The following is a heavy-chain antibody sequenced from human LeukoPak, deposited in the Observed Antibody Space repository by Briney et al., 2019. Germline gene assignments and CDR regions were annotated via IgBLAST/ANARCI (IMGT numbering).Heavy chain of an antibody. CDR3: ARPLPRGDYVPLEW. D-gene: IGHD3-3*01. J-gene: IGHJ4*02. CDR2: ISAYNGNT. CDR1: GYTFTGYY. Sequence: ASVKVSCKASGYTFTGYYMHWVRQAPGQGLEWMGWISAYNGNTNYAQKLQGRVTMTTDTSTSTAYMELRSLRSDDTAVYYCARPLPRGDYVPLEWWGQGTLVTVSS. V-gene: IGHV1-18*04.